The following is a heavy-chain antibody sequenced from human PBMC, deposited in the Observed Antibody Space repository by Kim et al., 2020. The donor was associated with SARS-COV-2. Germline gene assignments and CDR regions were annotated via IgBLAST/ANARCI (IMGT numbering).Heavy chain of an antibody. D-gene: IGHD4-4*01. CDR3: ARDGTTGSPVYFVC. Sequence: GGSLRLSCAASGFTFSIYGIHWVRRAPGKGLEWVAVIWCDGSNIYYADSVKGRFTISRDNSENTVYLQMDSLTDEDTAVYYCARDGTTGSPVYFVCRG. J-gene: IGHJ4*01. CDR2: IWCDGSNI. V-gene: IGHV3-33*08. CDR1: GFTFSIYG.